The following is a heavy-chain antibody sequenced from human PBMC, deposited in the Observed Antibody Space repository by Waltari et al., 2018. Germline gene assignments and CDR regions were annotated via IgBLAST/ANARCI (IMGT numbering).Heavy chain of an antibody. J-gene: IGHJ3*02. CDR2: ISGSGGST. CDR3: AKVYPRSLYYDFWSGTAFDI. CDR1: GFTFSSYA. D-gene: IGHD3-3*01. Sequence: EVQLLESGGGLVQPGGSLRLSCAASGFTFSSYAMSWVRQAPGQGLEWVSAISGSGGSTYYADSVKGRFTISRDNSKNTLYLQMNSLRAEDTAVYYCAKVYPRSLYYDFWSGTAFDIWGQGTMVTVSS. V-gene: IGHV3-23*01.